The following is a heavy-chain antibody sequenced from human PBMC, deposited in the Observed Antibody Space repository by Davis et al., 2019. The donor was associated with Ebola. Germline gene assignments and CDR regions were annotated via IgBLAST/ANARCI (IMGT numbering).Heavy chain of an antibody. CDR2: INPNNGGT. CDR1: GYTFGDYY. V-gene: IGHV1-2*06. J-gene: IGHJ4*02. D-gene: IGHD3-10*01. Sequence: ASVKVSCKASGYTFGDYYMHWVRQAPGQGLEWMGRINPNNGGTNYAQKFQGRVTMTRDTSISTAYMELSRLTSDDTAVYYCANSITVAAQANFDYWGQGTLVTVSS. CDR3: ANSITVAAQANFDY.